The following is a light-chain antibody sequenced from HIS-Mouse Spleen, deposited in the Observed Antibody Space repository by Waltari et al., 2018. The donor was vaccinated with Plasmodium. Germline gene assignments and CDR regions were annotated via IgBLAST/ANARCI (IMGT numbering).Light chain of an antibody. CDR3: YSTDSSGNHRV. CDR2: EDS. Sequence: SYELTQPPSVSVSPGQTARITCSGDALPKKSAYWYQQKSGQAPVLVIYEDSKRPSGIPERFSGSSSGTMATLTISGAQVEEEADYYCYSTDSSGNHRVCGGGTKLTVL. CDR1: ALPKKS. V-gene: IGLV3-10*01. J-gene: IGLJ3*02.